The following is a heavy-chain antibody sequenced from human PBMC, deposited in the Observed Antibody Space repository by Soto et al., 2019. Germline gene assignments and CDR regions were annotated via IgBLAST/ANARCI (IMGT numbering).Heavy chain of an antibody. CDR1: GFTFSDYY. D-gene: IGHD2-15*01. J-gene: IGHJ5*02. Sequence: GGSLRLSCAASGFTFSDYYMSWIRQAPGEGLEWVSYISSSSSYTNYADSVKGRFTISRDNAKNSLYLQMNSLRAEDTAVYYCARDGVAATTLNWFDPWGQGTLVTVSS. CDR3: ARDGVAATTLNWFDP. CDR2: ISSSSSYT. V-gene: IGHV3-11*06.